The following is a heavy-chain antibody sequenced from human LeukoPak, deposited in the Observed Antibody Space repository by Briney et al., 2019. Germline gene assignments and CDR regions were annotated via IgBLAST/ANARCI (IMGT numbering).Heavy chain of an antibody. CDR3: ANAVITLIVPSGDWFDP. Sequence: SETLSLTCTVSVDSISSDSYYWSWIRQPAGKGLEWIGRIYTSGSTNYNPSLKSRVTISVDTSKNQFSLKLSSVTAADTAVYYCANAVITLIVPSGDWFDPWGQGTLVTVSS. V-gene: IGHV4-61*02. J-gene: IGHJ5*02. D-gene: IGHD3-22*01. CDR1: VDSISSDSYY. CDR2: IYTSGST.